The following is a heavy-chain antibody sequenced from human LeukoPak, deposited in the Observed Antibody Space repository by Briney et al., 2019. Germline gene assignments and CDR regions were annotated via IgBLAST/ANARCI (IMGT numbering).Heavy chain of an antibody. V-gene: IGHV3-33*01. Sequence: GGSMRLSCAASGFTFSSYGMHWVRQAPGKGLEGVAVIWYDGSNKYYADSVKGRFTISRDNSKNTLYLQMNSLRAEDTAVYYCASGSYNYYYYMDVWGKGTTVTVSS. CDR1: GFTFSSYG. CDR3: ASGSYNYYYYMDV. D-gene: IGHD1-26*01. J-gene: IGHJ6*03. CDR2: IWYDGSNK.